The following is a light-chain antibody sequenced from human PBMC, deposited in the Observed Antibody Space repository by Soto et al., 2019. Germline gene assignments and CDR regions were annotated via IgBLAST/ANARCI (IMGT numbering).Light chain of an antibody. CDR3: QQSYSSPPCT. J-gene: IGKJ1*01. CDR2: RAS. Sequence: DIHMTQSPASLSASVGDRVTISCRASQTISTFLNWYQQKPGTAPRLLIYRASSVQSGVPPRFSGSGSGRDFTLTISSLRPEDIATYFCQQSYSSPPCTFGQGTKVEI. CDR1: QTISTF. V-gene: IGKV1-39*01.